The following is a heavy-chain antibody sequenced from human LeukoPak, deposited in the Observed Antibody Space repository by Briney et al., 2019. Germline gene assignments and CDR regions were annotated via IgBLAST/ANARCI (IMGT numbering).Heavy chain of an antibody. Sequence: SETLSLTCTVSGVPISGNYWSWIRQPPGKGLEWIGYIFYTGSTNYNPSLQSRVTILLDTSKNQFSLKLSSVSAADTAVYYCARGAAATYWGQGTLVTVSS. V-gene: IGHV4-59*01. CDR1: GVPISGNY. J-gene: IGHJ4*02. CDR3: ARGAAATY. D-gene: IGHD6-13*01. CDR2: IFYTGST.